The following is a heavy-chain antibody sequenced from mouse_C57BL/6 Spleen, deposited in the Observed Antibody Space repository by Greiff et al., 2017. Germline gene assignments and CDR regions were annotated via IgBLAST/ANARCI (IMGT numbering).Heavy chain of an antibody. J-gene: IGHJ4*01. D-gene: IGHD1-1*01. V-gene: IGHV1-39*01. CDR3: AQIPPYYYGSSHWAMDY. Sequence: EVQLQQSGPELVKPGASVKISCKASGYSFTDYKMNWVKQSNGKSLEWIGVINPNYGTSRYNQKFKGKATLTVDQSSRTAYMQLNRRTSEDSAVYYCAQIPPYYYGSSHWAMDYWGQGTSVTVSS. CDR1: GYSFTDYK. CDR2: INPNYGTS.